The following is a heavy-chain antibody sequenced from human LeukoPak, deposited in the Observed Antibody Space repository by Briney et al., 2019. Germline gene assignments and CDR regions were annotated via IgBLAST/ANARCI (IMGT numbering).Heavy chain of an antibody. D-gene: IGHD3-16*01. V-gene: IGHV4-59*01. Sequence: SETLSLTCTVSGGSISSYYWSWIRQPPGKGLEWIGYIYYSRSNNYNPSLKSRVNISVDTSKNQFSLKLSSVTAADTAVYYCARGGGYYFDYWGQGALVTVSS. J-gene: IGHJ4*02. CDR2: IYYSRSN. CDR1: GGSISSYY. CDR3: ARGGGYYFDY.